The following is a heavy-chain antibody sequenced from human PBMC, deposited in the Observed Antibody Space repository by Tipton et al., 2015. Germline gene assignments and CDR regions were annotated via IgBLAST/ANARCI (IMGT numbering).Heavy chain of an antibody. J-gene: IGHJ3*02. D-gene: IGHD4-11*01. CDR2: INPSGSST. Sequence: QVQLVQSGPEVKKPGASVKVSCKASGYTFTSYPMHWVRQAPGQGLEWMGIINPSGSSTNFAQKFQGRVTMTWDTSTSTVYMDLSSLRSEDTAVYYCARTTVTTFSDVFDMWGQGTMVTVSS. CDR3: ARTTVTTFSDVFDM. CDR1: GYTFTSYP. V-gene: IGHV1-46*01.